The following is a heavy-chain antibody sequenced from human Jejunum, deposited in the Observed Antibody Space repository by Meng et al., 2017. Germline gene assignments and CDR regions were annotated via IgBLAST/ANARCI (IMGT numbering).Heavy chain of an antibody. CDR2: LYDDGST. D-gene: IGHD5-24*01. CDR1: GFAVSSNF. J-gene: IGHJ4*02. V-gene: IGHV3-53*02. Sequence: EVRVGETGGCLLPPGGSPRLVCSASGFAVSSNFMGWVCQAPGKGLEWVSVLYDDGSTYYADSVKGRFTISRDNSKNTLFLQMNSLRVEDTAVYYCARRHYNYYDDCWGQGTLVTVSS. CDR3: ARRHYNYYDDC.